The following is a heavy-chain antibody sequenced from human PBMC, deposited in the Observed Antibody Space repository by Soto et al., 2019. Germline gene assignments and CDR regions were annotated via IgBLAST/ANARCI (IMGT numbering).Heavy chain of an antibody. Sequence: QLQLQESGPGLVRPSETLSLTCTVSGASISSSTHYWGWIRQSPGKGLAWIGCIYYSGNTHYNPSLASRVTISVDTSKNQFSLKVYSVTAADTAVYYCARTPIREGSYSCPRTFDSWGQGTLVTVSS. J-gene: IGHJ4*02. CDR3: ARTPIREGSYSCPRTFDS. CDR2: IYYSGNT. V-gene: IGHV4-39*01. CDR1: GASISSSTHY. D-gene: IGHD3-10*01.